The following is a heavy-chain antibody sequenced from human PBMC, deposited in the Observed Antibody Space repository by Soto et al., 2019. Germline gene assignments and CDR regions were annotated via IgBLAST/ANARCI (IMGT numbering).Heavy chain of an antibody. D-gene: IGHD3-3*01. CDR1: GGSISSSSYY. J-gene: IGHJ4*02. CDR2: IYYSGST. Sequence: SETLSLTCTVSGGSISSSSYYWGWIRQPPGKGLEWIGSIYYSGSTYYNPSLKSRVTISVDTSKNQFSLKLSSVTAADTAVYYCARLISGYYDYFDYWGQGTLVTVSS. V-gene: IGHV4-39*01. CDR3: ARLISGYYDYFDY.